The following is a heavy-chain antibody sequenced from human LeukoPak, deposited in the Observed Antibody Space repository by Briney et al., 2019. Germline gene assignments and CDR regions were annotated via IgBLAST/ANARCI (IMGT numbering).Heavy chain of an antibody. CDR3: ARTAMVTATLFYYYYMDV. V-gene: IGHV3-53*01. Sequence: GGSLRLSCAASGFTVSSNYMSWVSQAPGKGLEWVSVIYSGGSTYYADSVKGRFTISRDNSKNTLYLQMNSLRAEDTAAYYCARTAMVTATLFYYYYMDVWGKGTTVTISS. CDR1: GFTVSSNY. CDR2: IYSGGST. J-gene: IGHJ6*03. D-gene: IGHD5-18*01.